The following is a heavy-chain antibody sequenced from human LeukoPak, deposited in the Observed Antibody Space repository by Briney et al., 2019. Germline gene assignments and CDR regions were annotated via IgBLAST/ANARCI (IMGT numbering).Heavy chain of an antibody. V-gene: IGHV1-18*04. D-gene: IGHD3-10*01. CDR1: GYTFTSYG. Sequence: ASVKVSCKASGYTFTSYGISWVRQAPGRGLEWMGWSSAYNGNTNYAQKLQGRVTMTTDTSTSTAYMELRSLRSDDTAVYYCARDLSRRVRGVSRNDYWGQGTLVTVSS. CDR3: ARDLSRRVRGVSRNDY. J-gene: IGHJ4*02. CDR2: SSAYNGNT.